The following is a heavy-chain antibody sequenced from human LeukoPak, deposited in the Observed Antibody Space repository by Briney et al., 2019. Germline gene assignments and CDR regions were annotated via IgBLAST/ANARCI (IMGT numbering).Heavy chain of an antibody. V-gene: IGHV4-34*01. D-gene: IGHD6-13*01. CDR2: INHSGST. Sequence: SETLSLTCAVYGGSFSGYYWSWIRQPPGKGLEWIGEINHSGSTNYNPSLKSRVTISVDTSKNQFSPKLSSVTAADTAVYYCARLQQLVRYYYYYYMDVWGKGTTVTVSS. J-gene: IGHJ6*03. CDR3: ARLQQLVRYYYYYYMDV. CDR1: GGSFSGYY.